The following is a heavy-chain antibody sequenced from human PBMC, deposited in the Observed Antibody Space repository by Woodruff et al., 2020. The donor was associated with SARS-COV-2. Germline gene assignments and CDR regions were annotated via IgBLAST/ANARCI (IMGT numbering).Heavy chain of an antibody. Sequence: GRFTISRHNSKNTLYLQMNSLRAEDTAVYYCAKDQRAYYYDSSGYPDYWGQGTLVTVSS. CDR3: AKDQRAYYYDSSGYPDY. V-gene: IGHV3-23*01. J-gene: IGHJ4*02. D-gene: IGHD3-22*01.